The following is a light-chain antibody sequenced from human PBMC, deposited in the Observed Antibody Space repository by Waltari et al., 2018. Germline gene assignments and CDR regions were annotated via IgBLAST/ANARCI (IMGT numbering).Light chain of an antibody. Sequence: SYELTQPPSVSVSPGQTASIPCPGDKSGDKYACWYQQKPGQSPVLVIYQDSKRPSGIPERFSGSNSGNTATLTISGTQAMDEADYYCQAWDSSTVVFGGGTKLTVL. CDR3: QAWDSSTVV. CDR2: QDS. J-gene: IGLJ2*01. CDR1: KSGDKY. V-gene: IGLV3-1*01.